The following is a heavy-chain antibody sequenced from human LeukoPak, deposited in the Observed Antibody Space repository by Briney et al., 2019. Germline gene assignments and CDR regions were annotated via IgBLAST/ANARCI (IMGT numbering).Heavy chain of an antibody. CDR2: INPNSGGT. J-gene: IGHJ5*02. D-gene: IGHD3-3*01. CDR3: ARGRFTIFGVVIINFNWFDP. Sequence: GASVKVSCKASGYTFTGYYMHWVRQAPGQGLEWMGWINPNSGGTNYAQKFQGRVTMTRDTSISTAYMELSTLRSDDTAVYYCARGRFTIFGVVIINFNWFDPWGQGTLVTVSS. CDR1: GYTFTGYY. V-gene: IGHV1-2*02.